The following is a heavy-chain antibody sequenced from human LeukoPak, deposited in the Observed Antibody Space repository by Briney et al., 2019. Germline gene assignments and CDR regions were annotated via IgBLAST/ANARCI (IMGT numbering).Heavy chain of an antibody. CDR1: GFTFSSYD. Sequence: PGRSLRLSCAASGFTFSSYDMHWVRQATGKGLEWVSGIGSAGDTYYAGSVKGRFTISRENAKNSLYLQMNSLRAGDTAVYYCARGSGGAFDIWGQGTMVTVSS. J-gene: IGHJ3*02. CDR3: ARGSGGAFDI. V-gene: IGHV3-13*01. CDR2: IGSAGDT. D-gene: IGHD3-10*01.